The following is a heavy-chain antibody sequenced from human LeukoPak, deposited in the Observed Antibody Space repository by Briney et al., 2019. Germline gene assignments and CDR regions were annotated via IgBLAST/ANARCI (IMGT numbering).Heavy chain of an antibody. CDR3: AKDRDMTTVTGPDY. J-gene: IGHJ4*02. V-gene: IGHV3-30*18. CDR1: GFTFSSYG. D-gene: IGHD4-17*01. CDR2: ISYDGSNK. Sequence: GGSLRLSCAASGFTFSSYGMHWVRQAPGKGLEWVAVISYDGSNKYYADSVKGRFTISRDNSKNTLYLQMNSLRAEDTAVYYRAKDRDMTTVTGPDYWGQGALVTVSS.